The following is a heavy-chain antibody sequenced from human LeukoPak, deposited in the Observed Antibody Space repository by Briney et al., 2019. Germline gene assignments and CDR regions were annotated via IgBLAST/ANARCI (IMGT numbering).Heavy chain of an antibody. CDR1: GFTFSSYW. J-gene: IGHJ4*02. CDR2: INSDGSSA. D-gene: IGHD4-17*01. V-gene: IGHV3-74*01. CDR3: ARDYGDYHFGY. Sequence: RGSRRLSCAASGFTFSSYWMHWVRQAPGKGLVWVSRINSDGSSANCADSVKGRFTISRDNAKNTLYLQMNSLRAEDTAVYYCARDYGDYHFGYWGQGTLVTVSS.